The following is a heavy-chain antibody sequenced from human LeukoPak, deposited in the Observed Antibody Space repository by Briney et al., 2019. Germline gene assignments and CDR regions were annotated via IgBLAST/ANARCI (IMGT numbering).Heavy chain of an antibody. J-gene: IGHJ4*02. D-gene: IGHD3-22*01. V-gene: IGHV1-69*01. CDR1: GGTFSSYA. Sequence: SVKVSCKASGGTFSSYAISWARQAPGQGLEWMGGIIPIFGTANYAQKFQGRVTITADESTSTAYMELSSLRSEDTAVYYCARGDSSGYSILFPFDYWGQGTLVTVSS. CDR2: IIPIFGTA. CDR3: ARGDSSGYSILFPFDY.